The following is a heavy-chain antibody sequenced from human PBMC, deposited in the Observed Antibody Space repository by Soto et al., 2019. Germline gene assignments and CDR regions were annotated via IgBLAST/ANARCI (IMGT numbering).Heavy chain of an antibody. J-gene: IGHJ5*02. CDR1: GGTFSSYA. D-gene: IGHD2-15*01. CDR2: IIPIFGTA. CDR3: ARDAGYCSGGSCSNWFDP. Sequence: SVKVSCKASGGTFSSYAISWVRQAPGQGLEWMGGIIPIFGTANYAQKFQGRVTITADESTSTAYMELSSLRSEDTAVYYCARDAGYCSGGSCSNWFDPWGQGTLVTVSS. V-gene: IGHV1-69*13.